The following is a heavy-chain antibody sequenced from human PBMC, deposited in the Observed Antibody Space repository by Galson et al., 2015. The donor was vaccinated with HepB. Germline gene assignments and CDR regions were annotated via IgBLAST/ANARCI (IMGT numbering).Heavy chain of an antibody. CDR2: IIAVFGTT. V-gene: IGHV1-69*06. Sequence: SVKVSCKAAGRFFSAYGISWVRQAPGQGLEWMGGIIAVFGTTHYEQKFQGRVTITADKSTSTVYMELSSLRSEDTAVYCCSRDGTYYGYYFDYWGQGTLGTVSS. CDR3: SRDGTYYGYYFDY. D-gene: IGHD3-10*01. CDR1: GRFFSAYG. J-gene: IGHJ4*02.